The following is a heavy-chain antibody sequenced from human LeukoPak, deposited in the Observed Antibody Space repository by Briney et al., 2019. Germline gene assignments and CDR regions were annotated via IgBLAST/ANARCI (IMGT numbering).Heavy chain of an antibody. V-gene: IGHV3-74*01. J-gene: IGHJ4*02. D-gene: IGHD2-15*01. CDR1: GFTFSSHA. Sequence: PGGSLRLSCSASGFTFSSHAMSWVRQAPGKGLVWVSRINTDGSTTNYADSVKGRFTISRDNAKNTLYLQMSSLRAEDTAVYYCARDWCSGGSCYRGDWGQGTLVTVSS. CDR2: INTDGSTT. CDR3: ARDWCSGGSCYRGD.